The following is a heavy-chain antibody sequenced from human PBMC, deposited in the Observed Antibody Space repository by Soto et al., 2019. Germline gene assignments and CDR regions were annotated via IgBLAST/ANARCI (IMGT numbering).Heavy chain of an antibody. J-gene: IGHJ4*02. D-gene: IGHD3-22*01. Sequence: GGSLRLSCAASGFTFSSYAMSWVRQAPGKGLEWVSAISGSGGSTYYADSVKGRFTISRDNSKNTLYLQMNSLRAEDTAVYYCAKDAYYDSSGYSHFDYWGQGTLVTVSS. CDR1: GFTFSSYA. CDR3: AKDAYYDSSGYSHFDY. CDR2: ISGSGGST. V-gene: IGHV3-23*01.